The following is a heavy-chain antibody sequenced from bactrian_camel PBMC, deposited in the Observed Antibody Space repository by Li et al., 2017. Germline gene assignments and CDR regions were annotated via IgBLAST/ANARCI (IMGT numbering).Heavy chain of an antibody. Sequence: HVQLVESGGGLVQPGGSLRLSCTASGFTFASYYMAWVRQAPGKGLEWVCTITSDGRNTYYGDTVKGRFTISRDNAKNTVSLQMNSLKSEDAALYYCVDPSWSQFIYWGQGTQVTVS. CDR3: VDPSWSQFIY. V-gene: IGHV3S6*01. CDR1: GFTFASYY. J-gene: IGHJ4*01. CDR2: ITSDGRNT. D-gene: IGHD6*01.